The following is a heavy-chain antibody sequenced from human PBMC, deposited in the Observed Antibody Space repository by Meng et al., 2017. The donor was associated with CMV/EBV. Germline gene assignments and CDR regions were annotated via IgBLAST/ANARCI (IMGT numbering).Heavy chain of an antibody. D-gene: IGHD6-19*01. J-gene: IGHJ6*02. CDR1: GFTFSSYA. CDR3: ARDGPAREQWLVQVWYYYYGMDV. V-gene: IGHV3-30-3*01. Sequence: GESLKISCAASGFTFSSYAMHWVRQAPGKGLEWVAVISYDGSNKYYADSVKGRFTISRDNSKNTLYLQMNSLGAEDTAVYYCARDGPAREQWLVQVWYYYYGMDVWGQGTTVTVSS. CDR2: ISYDGSNK.